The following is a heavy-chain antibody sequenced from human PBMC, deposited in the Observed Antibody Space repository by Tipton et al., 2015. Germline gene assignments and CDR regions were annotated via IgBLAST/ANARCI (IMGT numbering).Heavy chain of an antibody. J-gene: IGHJ6*02. Sequence: TLSLTCTVSGGSISSSNYYWSWIRQRPGKGLEWLGYIYYSGSTYYNPSLKTRVTISVDTSKNQFSLKLTSVTAADTAVYYCARIGQIDYYHYYGMDVWGQGTTVTVSS. CDR3: ARIGQIDYYHYYGMDV. V-gene: IGHV4-31*03. D-gene: IGHD3-22*01. CDR2: IYYSGST. CDR1: GGSISSSNYY.